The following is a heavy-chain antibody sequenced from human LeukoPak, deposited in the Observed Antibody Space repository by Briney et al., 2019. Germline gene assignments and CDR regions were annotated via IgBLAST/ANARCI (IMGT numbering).Heavy chain of an antibody. D-gene: IGHD6-6*01. CDR3: AIKGGYSSSSLQGTYAFDY. V-gene: IGHV3-33*08. CDR1: GFTLSLYG. J-gene: IGHJ4*02. CDR2: ILYYGSNK. Sequence: SGGSLRLSCAASGFTLSLYGMHWVRQATGKGLEWVAVILYYGSNKYYADSVKGRFTISRDNSKNTVYLQMNNLRAEDTALYYCAIKGGYSSSSLQGTYAFDYWGQGTLVTVSS.